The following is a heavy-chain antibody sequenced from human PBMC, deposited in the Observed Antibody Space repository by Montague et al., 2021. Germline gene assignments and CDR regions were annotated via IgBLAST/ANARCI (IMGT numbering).Heavy chain of an antibody. CDR1: GDSVSSNRAT. J-gene: IGHJ4*02. D-gene: IGHD2-15*01. CDR3: ARGGGGATATLLDS. CDR2: TYYRSKWYN. V-gene: IGHV6-1*01. Sequence: CAISGDSVSSNRATWNWIRQSPSRGLEWLERTYYRSKWYNENAVSVKSRVTVIADTSKNQFSLHLTSVGPEDTALYFCARGGGGATATLLDSWGRGTLVTVSS.